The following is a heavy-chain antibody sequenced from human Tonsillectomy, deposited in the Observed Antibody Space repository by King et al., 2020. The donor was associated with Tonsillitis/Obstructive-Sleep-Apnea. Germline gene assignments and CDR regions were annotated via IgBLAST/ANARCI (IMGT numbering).Heavy chain of an antibody. CDR3: ARDSMSHYYDSSGYYTLAY. J-gene: IGHJ4*02. Sequence: VQLVESGAEVKKPGASVKVSCKASGYTFTTYGISWVRQAPGQGLEWMGWISAYNGDTNYSQKLQGRVTMTTDTSTSTAYMEVRSLRSDATAVYYCARDSMSHYYDSSGYYTLAYWGQGTLVTVSS. CDR1: GYTFTTYG. V-gene: IGHV1-18*01. D-gene: IGHD3-22*01. CDR2: ISAYNGDT.